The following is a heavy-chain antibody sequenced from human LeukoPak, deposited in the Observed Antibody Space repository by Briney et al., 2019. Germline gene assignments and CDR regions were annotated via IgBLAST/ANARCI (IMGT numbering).Heavy chain of an antibody. CDR2: INWNGGST. J-gene: IGHJ4*02. D-gene: IGHD2-2*01. Sequence: GGSLRLSCAASGFTFDDYGMSWVRQAPGKGLEWVSGINWNGGSTGYADSVKGRFTISRDNAKNSLYLQMNGLRAEDTASYYCASDRGLNCSSTSCYGREGFDYWGQGTLVTVSS. CDR3: ASDRGLNCSSTSCYGREGFDY. CDR1: GFTFDDYG. V-gene: IGHV3-20*04.